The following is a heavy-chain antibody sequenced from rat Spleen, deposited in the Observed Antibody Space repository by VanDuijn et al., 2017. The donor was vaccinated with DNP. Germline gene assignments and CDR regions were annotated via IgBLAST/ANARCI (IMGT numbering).Heavy chain of an antibody. Sequence: EVQLQESGPGLVRPSQSLSLTCSVTGYSITSSYRWNWIRKFPGNKLEWMGYINTAGSTKYNPSLKSRISITRDTSKNQFFLQVNTVTTEDTATYYCARYGLPGPHYFDYWGQGVMVTVSS. D-gene: IGHD1-4*01. V-gene: IGHV3-3*01. CDR3: ARYGLPGPHYFDY. CDR2: INTAGST. J-gene: IGHJ2*01. CDR1: GYSITSSYR.